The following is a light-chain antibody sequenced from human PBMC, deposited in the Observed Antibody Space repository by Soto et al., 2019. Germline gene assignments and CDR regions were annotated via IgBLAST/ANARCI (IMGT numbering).Light chain of an antibody. V-gene: IGLV2-23*02. CDR2: EVS. Sequence: QSALTQPASVSGSPGQSITISCIGTSSYVGSYNLVSWYQQHPGKAPKVLIYEVSERPSGVSNRFSGSKSGNTASLTISGLQAEDEAEYYCCSYAGSRTHVLFGGGTQLTVL. J-gene: IGLJ2*01. CDR1: SSYVGSYNL. CDR3: CSYAGSRTHVL.